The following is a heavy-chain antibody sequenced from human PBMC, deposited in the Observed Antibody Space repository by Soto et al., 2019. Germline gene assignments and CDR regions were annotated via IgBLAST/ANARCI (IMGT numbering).Heavy chain of an antibody. CDR3: ARGPPSGSFSLTPRY. CDR1: GYSFHNFG. Sequence: QVQLVQSGPEVKKPGASVKVSCKASGYSFHNFGIIWVRQAPGQGLEWMGWISGQIAKTNYAQKFHGKVTMTTDTSTSTADMELNTLTSDHTAMYYCARGPPSGSFSLTPRYWGQGTLVTVSS. CDR2: ISGQIAKT. D-gene: IGHD1-26*01. V-gene: IGHV1-18*04. J-gene: IGHJ4*02.